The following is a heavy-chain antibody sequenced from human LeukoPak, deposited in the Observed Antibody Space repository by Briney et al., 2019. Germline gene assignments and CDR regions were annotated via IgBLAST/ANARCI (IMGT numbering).Heavy chain of an antibody. Sequence: ASVKVSCKASGYTFTGYYMHWVRQAPGQGLEWMGWINPNIGGANYAQKFQGRVTMTRDTSISTAYMELSRLRSDDTAVYYCARNERYSSGWYPSGYYYMDVWGKGTTVTVSS. D-gene: IGHD6-19*01. V-gene: IGHV1-2*02. J-gene: IGHJ6*03. CDR2: INPNIGGA. CDR3: ARNERYSSGWYPSGYYYMDV. CDR1: GYTFTGYY.